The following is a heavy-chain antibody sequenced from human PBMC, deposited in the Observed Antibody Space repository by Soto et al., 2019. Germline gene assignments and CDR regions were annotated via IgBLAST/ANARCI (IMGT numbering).Heavy chain of an antibody. D-gene: IGHD2-21*02. Sequence: SETLSLPCAVSAGTISSNNWWRWVRQPPGKRLEWIGEIYHSGSTNYNPSLKSRVTISVDKSKNQFSLKLNSVTAADTAVYYCARDLWGYCGTDCYPLDVRGQATTVT. CDR1: AGTISSNNW. J-gene: IGHJ6*02. CDR3: ARDLWGYCGTDCYPLDV. V-gene: IGHV4-4*02. CDR2: IYHSGST.